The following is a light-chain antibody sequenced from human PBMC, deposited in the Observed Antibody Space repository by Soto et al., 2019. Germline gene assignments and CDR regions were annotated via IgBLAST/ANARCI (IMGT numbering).Light chain of an antibody. J-gene: IGLJ1*01. CDR1: SSDVGGYNY. Sequence: QSALTQPRSVSGSPGQSVTISCTGTSSDVGGYNYVSWYQQHPGKAPKLMIYDVSKRPSGVPDRFSGSKSGNTASLTISGLQAEDEVDYYCCSYAGSYTLYVFGTGTKLTAL. CDR3: CSYAGSYTLYV. V-gene: IGLV2-11*01. CDR2: DVS.